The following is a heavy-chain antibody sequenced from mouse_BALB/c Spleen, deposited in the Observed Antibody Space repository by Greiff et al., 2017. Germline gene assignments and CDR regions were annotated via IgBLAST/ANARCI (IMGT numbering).Heavy chain of an antibody. CDR1: GYTFTDYN. CDR3: AREGNWDYWYFDV. CDR2: IYPYNGGT. J-gene: IGHJ1*01. Sequence: EVKVEESGPELVKPGASVKISCKASGYTFTDYNMHWVKQSHGKSLEWIGYIYPYNGGTGYNQKFKSKATLTVDNSSSTAYMELRSLTSEDSAVYYCAREGNWDYWYFDVWGAGTTVTVSS. D-gene: IGHD4-1*01. V-gene: IGHV1S29*02.